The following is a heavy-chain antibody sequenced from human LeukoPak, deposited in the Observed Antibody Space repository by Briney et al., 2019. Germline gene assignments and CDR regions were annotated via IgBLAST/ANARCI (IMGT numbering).Heavy chain of an antibody. Sequence: ASVKVSCKASGYTFSGNFIHWVRQATGLGLEWMGWINPNTGGTNSAEKFQGRVTLTRDTSLTTAYMELTSLRSDDTAVYYCARDPPAYPCTTTRCYPEVDYWGQGTLVTVSS. CDR3: ARDPPAYPCTTTRCYPEVDY. J-gene: IGHJ4*02. D-gene: IGHD2-2*01. CDR1: GYTFSGNF. V-gene: IGHV1-2*02. CDR2: INPNTGGT.